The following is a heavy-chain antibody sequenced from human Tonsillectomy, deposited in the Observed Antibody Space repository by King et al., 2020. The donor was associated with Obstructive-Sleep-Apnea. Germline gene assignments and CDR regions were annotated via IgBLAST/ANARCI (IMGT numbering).Heavy chain of an antibody. CDR1: GGSISSSSSY. V-gene: IGHV4-39*07. CDR3: ARDQGYNYGLDY. Sequence: QLQESGPGLVKPSETLSLTCTVSGGSISSSSSYWGWIRQPPGKRLEWIGNFYYSGSTYYNPSLESRVTISVATSKNQFSLKLTSVTAADTAVYYCARDQGYNYGLDYWGQGTLVTISS. D-gene: IGHD1-1*01. CDR2: FYYSGST. J-gene: IGHJ4*02.